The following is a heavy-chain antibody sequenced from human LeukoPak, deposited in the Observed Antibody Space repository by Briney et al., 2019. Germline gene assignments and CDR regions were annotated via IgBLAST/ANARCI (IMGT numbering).Heavy chain of an antibody. J-gene: IGHJ4*02. CDR2: IYYSGST. CDR3: ARDSVAGTFDY. D-gene: IGHD6-19*01. CDR1: GGSISSYY. Sequence: PSETLSLTCTVSGGSISSYYWSWIRQPPGKGLEWIGYIYYSGSTNYNPSLKSRVTISVDTSKNQFSLKLSSVTAADTAVCYCARDSVAGTFDYWGQGTLVTVSS. V-gene: IGHV4-59*01.